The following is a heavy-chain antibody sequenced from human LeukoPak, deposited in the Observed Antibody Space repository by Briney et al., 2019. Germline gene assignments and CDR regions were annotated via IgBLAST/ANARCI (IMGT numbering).Heavy chain of an antibody. D-gene: IGHD3-22*01. V-gene: IGHV1-2*02. CDR3: ARVAPPGYYYDSSGYEYPDY. Sequence: ASVKVSCKASGYTFTGYYMHWVRQATGQGLEWMGWINPNSGGTNYAQKFQGRVTMTRDTSISTAYMELSRLRSDDTAVYYCARVAPPGYYYDSSGYEYPDYWGQGTLVTVSS. CDR1: GYTFTGYY. J-gene: IGHJ4*02. CDR2: INPNSGGT.